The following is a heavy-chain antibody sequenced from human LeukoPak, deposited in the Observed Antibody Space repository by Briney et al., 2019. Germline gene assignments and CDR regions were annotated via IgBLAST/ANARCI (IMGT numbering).Heavy chain of an antibody. J-gene: IGHJ4*02. CDR3: VKPNYYDSSGYY. D-gene: IGHD3-22*01. CDR1: GFSFITYG. V-gene: IGHV3-23*01. Sequence: GGSLRLSCAASGFSFITYGMSWVRQAPRKGLEWVSDITATVATTYYADSVRGRFTISRDNSKNTLYLEMNNLRADDTAVYYCVKPNYYDSSGYYWGQGTLVSVSS. CDR2: ITATVATT.